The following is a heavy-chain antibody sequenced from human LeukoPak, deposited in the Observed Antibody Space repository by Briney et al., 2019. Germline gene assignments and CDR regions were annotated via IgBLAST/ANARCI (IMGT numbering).Heavy chain of an antibody. Sequence: GASVKVSCKASGYTFTSFDINRVRQAPGQGLECMGWMNPINGHTGYAQKFQGRVTMTGDTATSTAYMELSGLTYEDTAVYYCARPTSRPSNYYHMDVWGKGTTVTVSS. J-gene: IGHJ6*03. CDR3: ARPTSRPSNYYHMDV. CDR1: GYTFTSFD. V-gene: IGHV1-8*01. D-gene: IGHD6-13*01. CDR2: MNPINGHT.